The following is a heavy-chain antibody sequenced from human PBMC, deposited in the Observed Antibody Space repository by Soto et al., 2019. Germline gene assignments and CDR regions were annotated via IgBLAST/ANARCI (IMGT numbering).Heavy chain of an antibody. CDR3: ARESGSGWFYFDY. CDR2: ISYDGSNK. V-gene: IGHV3-30-3*01. CDR1: GFTLSSYA. J-gene: IGHJ4*02. D-gene: IGHD6-19*01. Sequence: GGSLRLSCAASGFTLSSYAMHWVRQAPGKGLEWVAVISYDGSNKYYADSVKGRFTISRDNSKNTLYLQMNSLRAEDTAVYYCARESGSGWFYFDYWGQGTLVTVSS.